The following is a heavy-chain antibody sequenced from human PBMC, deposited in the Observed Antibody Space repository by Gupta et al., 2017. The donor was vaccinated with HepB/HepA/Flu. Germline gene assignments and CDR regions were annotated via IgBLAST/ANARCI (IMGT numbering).Heavy chain of an antibody. CDR3: ARERCLKCGGENY. CDR1: GFIFSNYA. V-gene: IGHV3-30-3*01. J-gene: IGHJ4*02. CDR2: ISYDGTIK. Sequence: QVQLVESGAGVVQPGRSLRLSCAASGFIFSNYAMHWVRQAPGKGLEWVALISYDGTIKYYADAVKGRFTISRDNSKITFYLQMKSMRVEDTAVYYCARERCLKCGGENYWGQGTLVTVSS. D-gene: IGHD2-21*01.